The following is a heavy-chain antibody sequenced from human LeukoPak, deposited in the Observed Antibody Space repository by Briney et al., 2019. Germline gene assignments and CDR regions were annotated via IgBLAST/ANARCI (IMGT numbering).Heavy chain of an antibody. J-gene: IGHJ4*02. V-gene: IGHV4-31*03. CDR1: GGSISSGGYY. CDR2: IYYSGST. Sequence: SETLSLTCTVSGGSISSGGYYWSWLRQHPGKGLEWIGYIYYSGSTYYNPSLKSRVTISVDTSKNQFSLKLSSVTAADTAVYYCARVPHSSHYFDYWGQGTLVTVSS. D-gene: IGHD3-22*01. CDR3: ARVPHSSHYFDY.